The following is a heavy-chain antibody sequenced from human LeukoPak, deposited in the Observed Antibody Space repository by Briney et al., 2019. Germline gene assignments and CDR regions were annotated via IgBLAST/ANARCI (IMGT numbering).Heavy chain of an antibody. CDR2: IYYSGST. D-gene: IGHD3-10*01. V-gene: IGHV4-61*08. Sequence: PSETLSLTCTVSGASVSSGGYYWSWIRQPPGKGLEWIGYIYYSGSTNFNPSLKSRVTISVDTSKNPFSLKVSSVTAADTAVYYCARRGGSGRSFDYWGQGTLVTVSS. CDR3: ARRGGSGRSFDY. J-gene: IGHJ4*02. CDR1: GASVSSGGYY.